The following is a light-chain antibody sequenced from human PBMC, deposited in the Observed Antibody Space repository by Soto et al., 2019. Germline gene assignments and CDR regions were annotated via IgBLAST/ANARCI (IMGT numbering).Light chain of an antibody. V-gene: IGLV2-14*01. CDR1: SNDVGGYNY. Sequence: QSVLTQPASVSGSPGQSITISFTGTSNDVGGYNYVSWYQQHPGKAPKFMIYDVSNRPSGVSNRFSGSKSGNTASLTISGLQAEDEADYYCSSYTTSNTRQIVFGTGTKVTVL. CDR2: DVS. J-gene: IGLJ1*01. CDR3: SSYTTSNTRQIV.